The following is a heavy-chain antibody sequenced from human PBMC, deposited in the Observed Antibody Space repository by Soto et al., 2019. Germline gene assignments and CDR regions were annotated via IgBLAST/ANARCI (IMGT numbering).Heavy chain of an antibody. CDR3: ARVNVKIVVVPADMGFLDY. D-gene: IGHD2-2*01. Sequence: GGSLRLSCAASGFTFSSYAMHWVRQAPGKGLEWVAVISYDGSNKYYADSVKGRFTISRDNSKNTLYLQMNSLRAEDTAVYYCARVNVKIVVVPADMGFLDYWGQGTLVTVSS. CDR1: GFTFSSYA. V-gene: IGHV3-30-3*01. J-gene: IGHJ4*02. CDR2: ISYDGSNK.